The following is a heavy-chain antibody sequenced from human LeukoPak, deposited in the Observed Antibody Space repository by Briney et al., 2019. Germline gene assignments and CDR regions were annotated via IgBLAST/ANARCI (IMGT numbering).Heavy chain of an antibody. CDR3: ARRLPVAGRAPDY. CDR1: GGSFSGYY. D-gene: IGHD6-19*01. Sequence: PSETLSLTCAVYGGSFSGYYWSWIRQPPGKGLEWIGEINHSGSPNYNPSLKSRVTISVDTSKNQFSLKLSSVTAADTAVYYCARRLPVAGRAPDYWGQGTPVTVSS. CDR2: INHSGSP. V-gene: IGHV4-34*01. J-gene: IGHJ4*02.